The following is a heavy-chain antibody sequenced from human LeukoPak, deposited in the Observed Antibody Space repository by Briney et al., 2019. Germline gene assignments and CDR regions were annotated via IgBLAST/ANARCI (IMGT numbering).Heavy chain of an antibody. CDR3: ARGRIAAAGN. CDR2: INHSGST. CDR1: GGSFSGYY. D-gene: IGHD6-13*01. V-gene: IGHV4-34*01. J-gene: IGHJ4*02. Sequence: SETLSLTCAVYGGSFSGYYWSWIRQPPGRGLEWIGEINHSGSTNYNPSLKSRVTISVDTSKNQFSLKLSSVTAADTAVYYCARGRIAAAGNWGQGTLVTVSS.